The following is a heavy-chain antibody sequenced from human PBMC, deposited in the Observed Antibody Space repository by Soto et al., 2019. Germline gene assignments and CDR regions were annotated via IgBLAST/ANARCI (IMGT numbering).Heavy chain of an antibody. J-gene: IGHJ4*02. CDR2: ISGSGGST. V-gene: IGHV3-23*01. Sequence: GESLKISCAASGFTFSSYAMSWVRQAPGKGLEWVSAISGSGGSTYYADSVKGRFTISRDNSKNTLYLQMNSLRAEDTAVYYCAKGNIVVVPAAIPENYFDYWGQGTLVTVSS. CDR3: AKGNIVVVPAAIPENYFDY. D-gene: IGHD2-2*01. CDR1: GFTFSSYA.